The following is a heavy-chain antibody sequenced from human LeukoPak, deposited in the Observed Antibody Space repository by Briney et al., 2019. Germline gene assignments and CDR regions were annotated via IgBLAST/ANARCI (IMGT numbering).Heavy chain of an antibody. V-gene: IGHV3-48*01. D-gene: IGHD6-25*01. J-gene: IGHJ3*02. Sequence: PGGSLRLSCGASGFTFSSYSMNWVRQTPGKGLEWVSYIRSASATTHYADSVKGRFTISTDNAKNSLFLQMNSLRAEDTALYYCARDDGYAFDIWGQGTMVTVSS. CDR3: ARDDGYAFDI. CDR2: IRSASATT. CDR1: GFTFSSYS.